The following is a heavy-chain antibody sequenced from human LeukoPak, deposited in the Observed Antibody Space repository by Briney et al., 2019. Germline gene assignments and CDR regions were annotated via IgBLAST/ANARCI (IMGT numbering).Heavy chain of an antibody. D-gene: IGHD3-22*01. CDR3: ARHYYDSSGPVDY. J-gene: IGHJ4*02. Sequence: SETLSLSCTVSGVSISSSSSYWGWIRQPPGKGLEWIGRIYYSGSTYYNASLKSRVTISVDTYKNQFSLELSSVTAADTAVYYCARHYYDSSGPVDYWGQGTLVTVSS. CDR2: IYYSGST. V-gene: IGHV4-39*01. CDR1: GVSISSSSSY.